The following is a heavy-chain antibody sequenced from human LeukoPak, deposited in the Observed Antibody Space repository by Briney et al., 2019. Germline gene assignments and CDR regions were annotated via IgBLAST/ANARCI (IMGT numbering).Heavy chain of an antibody. CDR3: ARDVSGGRARRAFDI. J-gene: IGHJ3*02. CDR1: GFTFSSYS. V-gene: IGHV3-21*01. Sequence: PGGSLRLSCAASGFTFSSYSMNWVRQAPGKGLEWVSSISSSSYIYYADSVKGRFTISRDNAKNSLYLQLNSMRAEDTAVHYCARDVSGGRARRAFDIWGQGTMVTVSS. D-gene: IGHD1-26*01. CDR2: ISSSSYI.